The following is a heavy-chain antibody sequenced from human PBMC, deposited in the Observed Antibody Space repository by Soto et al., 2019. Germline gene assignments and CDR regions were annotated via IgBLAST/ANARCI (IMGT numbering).Heavy chain of an antibody. V-gene: IGHV4-59*01. D-gene: IGHD3-9*01. CDR3: AREGEGITIGNYYYYYMDV. J-gene: IGHJ6*03. Sequence: SETLSLTCPFSGGSISSFYWSWIRQPPGKGLEWIGYIYYSGGTNYNPSLKSRVTISVDTSKNQFSLKLSSVTAADTAVYYCAREGEGITIGNYYYYYMDVWGKGTTVTVSS. CDR1: GGSISSFY. CDR2: IYYSGGT.